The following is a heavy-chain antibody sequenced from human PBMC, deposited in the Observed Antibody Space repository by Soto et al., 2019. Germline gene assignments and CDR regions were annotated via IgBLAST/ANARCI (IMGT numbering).Heavy chain of an antibody. J-gene: IGHJ5*02. V-gene: IGHV4-59*01. Sequence: SDTLSLTCTVSGVFISSYYWSWILQPPGKGLEWIGYIYYSGSTNYNPSLKSRVTISVDTSKNQFALKLSSVTAADTAVYYCARELINTATAWIYTYGQRTVVPISS. CDR3: ARELINTATAWIYT. CDR1: GVFISSYY. CDR2: IYYSGST. D-gene: IGHD5-18*01.